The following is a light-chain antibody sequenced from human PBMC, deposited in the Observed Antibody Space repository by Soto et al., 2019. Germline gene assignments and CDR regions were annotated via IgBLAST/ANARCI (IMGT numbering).Light chain of an antibody. V-gene: IGKV3-20*01. CDR2: GAS. Sequence: EVVLTQSPGTLSLSPGEGATLSCRASQIVISNHLAWYQQKLGQAPRLLIYGASDRATGIPDRFSASGSGTDLTLTISRLEPQDFAIYYCQQYGDSPLTFGGGTKVDIK. CDR3: QQYGDSPLT. J-gene: IGKJ4*01. CDR1: QIVISNH.